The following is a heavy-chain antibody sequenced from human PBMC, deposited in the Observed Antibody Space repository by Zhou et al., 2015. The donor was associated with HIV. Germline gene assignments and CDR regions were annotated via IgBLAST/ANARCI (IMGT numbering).Heavy chain of an antibody. CDR2: IIPIFGTA. CDR1: GGTFSSYA. V-gene: IGHV1-69*01. Sequence: QVQLVQSGAEVKKPGSSVKVSCKASGGTFSSYAISWVRQAPGQGLEWMGGIIPIFGTANYAQKFQGRVTITADESTSTAYMELSSLRSEDTAVYYCARDVPLRPSIAVVWFDPWGQGTLVTVSS. CDR3: ARDVPLRPSIAVVWFDP. J-gene: IGHJ5*02. D-gene: IGHD6-19*01.